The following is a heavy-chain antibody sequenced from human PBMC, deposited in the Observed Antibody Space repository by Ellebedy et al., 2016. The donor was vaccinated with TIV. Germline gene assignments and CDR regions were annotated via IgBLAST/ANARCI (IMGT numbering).Heavy chain of an antibody. J-gene: IGHJ5*02. V-gene: IGHV4-34*01. Sequence: MPSETLSLTCAVYGGSFSGYFWSWIRQPPGKGLAWIGEINHSGSTNYNPSLKSRVTISEDTSKNQFSLKLTSVTAADTAVYYCAKRHYGDYAGWFDPWGQGTPVTVSS. CDR3: AKRHYGDYAGWFDP. CDR2: INHSGST. D-gene: IGHD4-17*01. CDR1: GGSFSGYF.